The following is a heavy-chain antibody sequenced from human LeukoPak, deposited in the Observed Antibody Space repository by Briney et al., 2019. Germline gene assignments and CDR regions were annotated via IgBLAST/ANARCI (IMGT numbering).Heavy chain of an antibody. CDR3: ARGSGSYYDNSGLDY. CDR1: GGSISSGDYS. V-gene: IGHV4-30-2*01. D-gene: IGHD3-22*01. Sequence: SETLSHTCAVSGGSISSGDYSWNWIRQPPGKGREWIGNIAHSGSTYYSPSLKSRVTISVDRSKNQFSLKLSSVTAADTAVYYCARGSGSYYDNSGLDYWGQGTLVTVSS. CDR2: IAHSGST. J-gene: IGHJ4*02.